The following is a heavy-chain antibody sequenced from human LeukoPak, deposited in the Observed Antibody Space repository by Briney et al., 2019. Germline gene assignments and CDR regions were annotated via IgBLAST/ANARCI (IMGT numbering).Heavy chain of an antibody. CDR3: ARDSGGYGLDYFDY. CDR2: ISSSSSTI. Sequence: PGGSLRLSCAASGFTFSSYSMNWVRRAPGKGLEWVSYISSSSSTIYYADSVKGRFTISRDNAKNSLYLQMNSLRAEDTAVYYCARDSGGYGLDYFDYWGQGTLVTVSS. D-gene: IGHD5-18*01. CDR1: GFTFSSYS. V-gene: IGHV3-48*01. J-gene: IGHJ4*02.